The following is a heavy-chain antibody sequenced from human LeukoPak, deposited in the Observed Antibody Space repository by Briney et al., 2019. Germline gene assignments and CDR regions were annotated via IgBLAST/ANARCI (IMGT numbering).Heavy chain of an antibody. V-gene: IGHV3-74*01. CDR3: AMEKYYYDSSGYYYPSAYAFDI. D-gene: IGHD3-22*01. CDR2: INTDGSST. CDR1: GFTFSSYW. J-gene: IGHJ3*02. Sequence: GGSLRLSCAASGFTFSSYWMHWVRQAPGKGLVWVSRINTDGSSTSYADSVKGRFTISRDNAKNTLYLQMNSLRAEDTAVYYCAMEKYYYDSSGYYYPSAYAFDIWGQGTMVTASS.